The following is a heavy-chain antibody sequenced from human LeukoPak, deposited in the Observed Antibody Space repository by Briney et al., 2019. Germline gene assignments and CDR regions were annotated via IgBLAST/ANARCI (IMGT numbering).Heavy chain of an antibody. D-gene: IGHD2-2*01. CDR2: IYYSGNS. V-gene: IGHV4-39*07. Sequence: PSETLSLTCTVSGGSISSSSYNWGWIRQPPGKGLEWIGSIYYSGNSYYNPSLKSRVTISVDTSKNEFSLKLSSMTAADTAVYYCARYIVVVPITSVKDYFDHWGQGTLVTVSS. J-gene: IGHJ4*02. CDR3: ARYIVVVPITSVKDYFDH. CDR1: GGSISSSSYN.